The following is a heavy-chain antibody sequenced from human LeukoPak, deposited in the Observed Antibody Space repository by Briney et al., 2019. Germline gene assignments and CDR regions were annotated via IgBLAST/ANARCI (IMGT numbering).Heavy chain of an antibody. V-gene: IGHV3-15*01. J-gene: IGHJ4*02. Sequence: GGPLRLSCAASGFTFSNAWMSWVRQAPGKGLEWVGRIKSKTDGGTTDYAAPVKGRFTISRDDSKNTLYLQMNSLKTEDTAVYYCTTESPVGALFDYWGQGTLVTVSS. CDR2: IKSKTDGGTT. CDR3: TTESPVGALFDY. D-gene: IGHD1-26*01. CDR1: GFTFSNAW.